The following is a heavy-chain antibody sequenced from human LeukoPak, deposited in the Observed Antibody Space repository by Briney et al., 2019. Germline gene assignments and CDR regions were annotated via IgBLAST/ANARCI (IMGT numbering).Heavy chain of an antibody. CDR3: ARDRMYYFDY. Sequence: SETLSLTCTVSGGSISSYYWSLIRQPPGKGLEWIGYIYYSGSTNYNPSLKSRVTISVDTSKNQFSLKLSSVTAADTAVYYCARDRMYYFDYWGQGTLVTVSS. V-gene: IGHV4-59*01. CDR2: IYYSGST. J-gene: IGHJ4*02. CDR1: GGSISSYY.